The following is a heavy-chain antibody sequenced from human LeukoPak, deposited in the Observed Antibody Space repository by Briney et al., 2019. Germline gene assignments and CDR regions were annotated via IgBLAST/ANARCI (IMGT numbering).Heavy chain of an antibody. CDR2: ISSSSSYI. V-gene: IGHV3-21*01. Sequence: GGSLRLSCAASGFTFSSYSMNWVRQAPGKGLEWVSSISSSSSYIYYADSVKGRFTISRDNAKNSLYLQMNSPRAEDTAVYYCARDSGPWGDGYNDFDYWGQGTLVTVSS. J-gene: IGHJ4*02. D-gene: IGHD5-24*01. CDR1: GFTFSSYS. CDR3: ARDSGPWGDGYNDFDY.